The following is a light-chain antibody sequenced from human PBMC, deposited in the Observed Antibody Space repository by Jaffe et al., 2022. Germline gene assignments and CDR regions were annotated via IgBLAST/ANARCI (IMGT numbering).Light chain of an antibody. Sequence: QAVVTQEPSLTVSPGGTVTLTCGSSTGPVTSNHYPYWFQQKPGQAPRTLIYNINNKQSWTPARFSGSLLGGKAALTLSGAQPEDEAEYYCLLSSGSEVIFGGGTKLTVL. CDR1: TGPVTSNHY. V-gene: IGLV7-46*01. J-gene: IGLJ2*01. CDR2: NIN. CDR3: LLSSGSEVI.